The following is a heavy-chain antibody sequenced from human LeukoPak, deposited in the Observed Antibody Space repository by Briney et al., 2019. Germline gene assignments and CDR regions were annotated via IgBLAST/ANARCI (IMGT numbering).Heavy chain of an antibody. Sequence: ASVKVSCKASGGTFSSYAISWVRQAPGQGLEWMGGIIPIFGTANYAQKFQGRVTITADKSTSTAYMELSSLRSEDTAVYYCARNPIAWIAAADYYYYYYMDVWGKGTTVTVSS. V-gene: IGHV1-69*06. J-gene: IGHJ6*03. D-gene: IGHD6-13*01. CDR1: GGTFSSYA. CDR2: IIPIFGTA. CDR3: ARNPIAWIAAADYYYYYYMDV.